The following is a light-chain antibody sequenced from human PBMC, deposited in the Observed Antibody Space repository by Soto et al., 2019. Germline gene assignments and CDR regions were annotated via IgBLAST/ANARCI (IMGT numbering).Light chain of an antibody. CDR1: QSVSSSY. V-gene: IGKV3D-20*02. CDR2: AAS. J-gene: IGKJ4*01. CDR3: QQRSNWPPLLT. Sequence: IVLTQSPGTLSLSPGERATLSCRASQSVSSSYLAWYQHQRGQAPRLLIYAASSRATGIPDRFSDTGSGTDFTLTISSLEPEDFAVYYCQQRSNWPPLLTFGGGTKVDIK.